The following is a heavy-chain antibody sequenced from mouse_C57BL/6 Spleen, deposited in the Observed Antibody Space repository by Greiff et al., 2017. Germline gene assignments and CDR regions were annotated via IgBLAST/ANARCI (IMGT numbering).Heavy chain of an antibody. CDR3: ARNEDYGEAWFAY. CDR2: IWSGGST. CDR1: GFSLTSYG. V-gene: IGHV2-2*01. Sequence: QVQLKQSGPGLVQPSQSLSITCTVSGFSLTSYGVHWVRQSPGKGLEWLGVIWSGGSTDYNAAFISRLSISKDNSKSQVFFKMNSLQADDTAIYYCARNEDYGEAWFAYWGQGTLVTVSA. D-gene: IGHD2-4*01. J-gene: IGHJ3*01.